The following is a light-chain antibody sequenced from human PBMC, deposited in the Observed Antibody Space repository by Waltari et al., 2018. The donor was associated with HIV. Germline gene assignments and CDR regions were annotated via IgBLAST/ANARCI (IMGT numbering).Light chain of an antibody. CDR1: QDINTY. J-gene: IGKJ3*01. CDR2: GAT. Sequence: DIQMTQSPSSLSASVGDRVTFTCRSSQDINTYLNWLQQKPGQAPKILIHGATRLQSGVPSRFRGSGSGTDFSLTISSLQPEDFATYFCLQSFKTPLTFGPGTKIEIK. V-gene: IGKV1-39*01. CDR3: LQSFKTPLT.